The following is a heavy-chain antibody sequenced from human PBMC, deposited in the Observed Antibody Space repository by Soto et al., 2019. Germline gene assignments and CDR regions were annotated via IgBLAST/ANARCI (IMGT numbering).Heavy chain of an antibody. CDR2: IIPIFGTA. CDR1: GGTFSSYA. V-gene: IGHV1-69*06. Sequence: ASVKVSCKASGGTFSSYAISWVRQAPGQGLEWMGGIIPIFGTANYAQKFQGRVTITADKSTSTAYMELSSLRSEDTAVYYCAAVSKTDGYTNFDYWGQGTLVTVSS. J-gene: IGHJ4*02. CDR3: AAVSKTDGYTNFDY. D-gene: IGHD5-12*01.